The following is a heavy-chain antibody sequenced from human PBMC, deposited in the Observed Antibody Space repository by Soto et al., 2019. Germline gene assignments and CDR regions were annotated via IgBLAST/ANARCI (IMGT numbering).Heavy chain of an antibody. CDR3: ARYDSSGYYGP. CDR2: IIPIFGTA. V-gene: IGHV1-69*13. CDR1: GVTFSSYA. D-gene: IGHD3-22*01. J-gene: IGHJ5*02. Sequence: ASVKVSCKASGVTFSSYAISWVRQAPGQGLEWMGGIIPIFGTANYAQKFQGRVTITADESTSTAYMELSSLRSEYTAVYYCARYDSSGYYGPWGQGTLVTVSS.